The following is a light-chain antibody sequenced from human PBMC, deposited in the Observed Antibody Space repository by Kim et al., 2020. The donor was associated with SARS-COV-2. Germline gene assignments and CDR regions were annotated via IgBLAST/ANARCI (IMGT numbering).Light chain of an antibody. CDR3: QAWDSDAAHVV. CDR1: KY. V-gene: IGLV3-1*01. J-gene: IGLJ2*01. CDR2: QDN. Sequence: KYTCWYQQKAGQSPVLVIYQDNKRPSGIPERFSGSNSGDTATLTISDTQAIDEADYYCQAWDSDAAHVVFGAGTQLTVL.